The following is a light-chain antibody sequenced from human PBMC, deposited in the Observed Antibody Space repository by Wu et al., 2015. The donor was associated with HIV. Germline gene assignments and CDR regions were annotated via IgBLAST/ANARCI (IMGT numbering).Light chain of an antibody. V-gene: IGKV3-15*01. CDR2: GAF. CDR3: QQYNNWPPWT. CDR1: RSVSSN. J-gene: IGKJ1*01. Sequence: VMTQSPATLSVSPGERVTLFCRASRSVSSNLAWYQQKPGQAPRLLIYGAFTRATGIPARFSGSGSGTEFTLTISSMQSEDFAVYYCQQYNNWPPWTFGQGTKVEIK.